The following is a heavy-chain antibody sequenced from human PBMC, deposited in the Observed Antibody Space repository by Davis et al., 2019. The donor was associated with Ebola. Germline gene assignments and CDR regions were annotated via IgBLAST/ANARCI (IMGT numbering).Heavy chain of an antibody. CDR1: GGSISSYY. Sequence: SETLSLTCTVSGGSISSYYWSWIRQPPGKGLEWIGDIDHSGSTNYNPSLKSRVTISVDTSKNQFSLKLSSVTAADTAVYYCARAPRGIAARIFDYWGQGTLVTVSS. CDR3: ARAPRGIAARIFDY. J-gene: IGHJ4*02. CDR2: IDHSGST. D-gene: IGHD6-6*01. V-gene: IGHV4-59*01.